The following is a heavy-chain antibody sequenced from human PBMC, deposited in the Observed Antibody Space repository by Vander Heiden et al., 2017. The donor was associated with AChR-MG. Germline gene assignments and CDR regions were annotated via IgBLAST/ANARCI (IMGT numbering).Heavy chain of an antibody. J-gene: IGHJ4*02. CDR2: IIPIFGTA. CDR1: GGTFSSYA. CDR3: ARVLNSGYDFWSGYSTFDY. D-gene: IGHD3-3*01. V-gene: IGHV1-69*01. Sequence: QVQLVQSGAEVKKPGSSVKVSCKASGGTFSSYASGWVRQAPGQGLEWMGGIIPIFGTANYAQKFQGRVTITADESTSTAYMELSSLRSEDTAVYYCARVLNSGYDFWSGYSTFDYWGQGTLVTVSS.